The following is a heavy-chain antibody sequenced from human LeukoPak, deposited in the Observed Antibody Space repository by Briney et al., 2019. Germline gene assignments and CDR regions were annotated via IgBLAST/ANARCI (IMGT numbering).Heavy chain of an antibody. CDR2: IYSGGDT. CDR1: GFTVSSNY. D-gene: IGHD6-19*01. Sequence: GGSLRLSCAASGFTVSSNYMSWVRQAPGKGLEWVSVIYSGGDTYYADSVKGRFTISRDNSKNTLYLQMNSLRAEDTAVYYCARDSSGWTGGWFDLWGQGTLVTVSS. J-gene: IGHJ5*02. CDR3: ARDSSGWTGGWFDL. V-gene: IGHV3-53*01.